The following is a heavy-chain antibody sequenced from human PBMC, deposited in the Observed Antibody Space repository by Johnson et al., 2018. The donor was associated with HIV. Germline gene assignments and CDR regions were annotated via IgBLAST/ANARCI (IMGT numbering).Heavy chain of an antibody. V-gene: IGHV3-30*04. J-gene: IGHJ3*02. Sequence: QVQLVESGGGVVQPGRSLRLSCAAYGFTFSSYAMHWVRQAPGKGLEWVAVISYDGSNKYYADFVKGRFTISRDNSKNTLYLQMNSLRAEDTAVYYCARGGVIHDAFHIWGQGTMVNVSS. CDR3: ARGGVIHDAFHI. CDR1: GFTFSSYA. D-gene: IGHD3-3*01. CDR2: ISYDGSNK.